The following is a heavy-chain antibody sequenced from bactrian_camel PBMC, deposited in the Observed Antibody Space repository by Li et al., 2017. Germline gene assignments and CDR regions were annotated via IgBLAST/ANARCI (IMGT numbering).Heavy chain of an antibody. D-gene: IGHD5*01. J-gene: IGHJ4*01. V-gene: IGHV3S55*01. CDR3: AAEATNLDYGLGTFGDYNY. CDR2: ISSDDRP. CDR1: GYTYNRPGIC. Sequence: HVQLVESGGGSVRAGDSLTLSCLISGYTYNRPGICLGWFRQVPGKQREAVAAISSDDRPEYADPAKGRFTISKVDAKSTLYLQMNKVKPEDTAMYYCAAEATNLDYGLGTFGDYNYWGQGTQVTV.